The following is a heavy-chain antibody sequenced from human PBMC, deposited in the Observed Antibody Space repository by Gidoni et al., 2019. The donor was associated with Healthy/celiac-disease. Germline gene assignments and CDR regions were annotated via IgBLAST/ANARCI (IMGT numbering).Heavy chain of an antibody. J-gene: IGHJ4*02. D-gene: IGHD3-16*02. Sequence: QVQLQQWGAGLLKPSETLSLTCAVYGGSSSGYYWSWIRQPPGKGLEWIGEINHSGSTNYNTSLKSRVTISVDTSKNQFSLKLSSVTAADTAVYYCVRGFYNPDTFGGVIVTSGGGFDYWGQGTLVTVSS. CDR2: INHSGST. CDR3: VRGFYNPDTFGGVIVTSGGGFDY. V-gene: IGHV4-34*01. CDR1: GGSSSGYY.